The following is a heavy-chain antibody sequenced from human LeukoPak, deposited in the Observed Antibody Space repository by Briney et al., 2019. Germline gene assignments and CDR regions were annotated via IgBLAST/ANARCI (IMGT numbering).Heavy chain of an antibody. CDR2: INHIGST. CDR1: GGSFSGYY. J-gene: IGHJ6*03. CDR3: ARGLGSSGWPGNYYYYMDV. V-gene: IGHV4-34*01. D-gene: IGHD6-19*01. Sequence: PSETLSLTCAVYGGSFSGYYWSWIRQPPGKGLDWMGEINHIGSTNYNPSLKSRVTISVDTSKNQFSLKLSSVTAADTAVYYCARGLGSSGWPGNYYYYMDVWGKGTTVTVSS.